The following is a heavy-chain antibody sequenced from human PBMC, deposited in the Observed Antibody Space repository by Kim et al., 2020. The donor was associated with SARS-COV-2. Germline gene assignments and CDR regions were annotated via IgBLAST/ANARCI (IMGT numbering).Heavy chain of an antibody. Sequence: NYAQRFQGKVTITADESTSTAYMELSSLRSEDTAVYYCATNYRSGSYDDYWGQGTLVTVSS. CDR3: ATNYRSGSYDDY. V-gene: IGHV1-69*01. J-gene: IGHJ4*02. D-gene: IGHD1-26*01.